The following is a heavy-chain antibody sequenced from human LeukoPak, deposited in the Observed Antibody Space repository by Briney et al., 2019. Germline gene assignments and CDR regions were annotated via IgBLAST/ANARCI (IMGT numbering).Heavy chain of an antibody. V-gene: IGHV4-4*07. D-gene: IGHD2-2*01. CDR1: GFTFSCYA. CDR2: IYTSGSS. Sequence: PGGSLRLSCAASGFTFSCYAMSWVRQPAGKGLEWIGRIYTSGSSKYNPSLKSRVTISVDTSKNQFTLKLTSVTAADTAVYYCARVGPAADFDSWGQGTLVTVSS. CDR3: ARVGPAADFDS. J-gene: IGHJ4*02.